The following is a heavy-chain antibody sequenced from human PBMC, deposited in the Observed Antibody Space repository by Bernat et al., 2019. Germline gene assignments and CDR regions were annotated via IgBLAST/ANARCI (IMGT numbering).Heavy chain of an antibody. CDR2: IYYSGST. CDR3: ARQGGVGGATAR. V-gene: IGHV4-39*01. D-gene: IGHD1-26*01. Sequence: QLQLQESGPGLVKPSETLSLTCTVSGGSISSSTYYWGWIRQPPGKGLEWIGSIYYSGSTYYNPSLKSRVTISVDTSKNQFSLKLSSVPAADTAVYYCARQGGVGGATARWGQGTLVTVSS. J-gene: IGHJ4*02. CDR1: GGSISSSTYY.